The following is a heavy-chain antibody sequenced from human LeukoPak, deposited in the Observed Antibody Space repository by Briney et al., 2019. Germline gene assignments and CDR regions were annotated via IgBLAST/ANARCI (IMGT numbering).Heavy chain of an antibody. Sequence: SETLSLTCTVSGGSISSGDYYWSWIRQPPGKGLEWIGYIYYSGGTYYNPSLKSRVTISVDTSKNQFSLKLSSVTAADTAVYYCARVFIRYSSSSELDYWGQGTLVTVSS. CDR3: ARVFIRYSSSSELDY. CDR2: IYYSGGT. D-gene: IGHD6-13*01. V-gene: IGHV4-30-4*01. CDR1: GGSISSGDYY. J-gene: IGHJ4*02.